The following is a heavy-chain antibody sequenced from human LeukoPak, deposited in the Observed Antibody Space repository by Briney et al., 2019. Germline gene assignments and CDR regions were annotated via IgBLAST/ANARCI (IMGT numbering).Heavy chain of an antibody. CDR1: GYTFTGYY. D-gene: IGHD3-22*01. CDR2: INPNSGGT. J-gene: IGHJ3*02. CDR3: ARPVTYYYDSSGYYYGPADDAFDI. V-gene: IGHV1-2*02. Sequence: ASVKVSCKASGYTFTGYYMHWVRQATGQGLEWMGWINPNSGGTNYAQKFQGRVTMTRDTSISTAYMELSRLRSDDTAVYYCARPVTYYYDSSGYYYGPADDAFDIWGQGTMVTVSS.